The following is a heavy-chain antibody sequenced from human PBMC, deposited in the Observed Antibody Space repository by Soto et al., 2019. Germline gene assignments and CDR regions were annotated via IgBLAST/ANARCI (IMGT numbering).Heavy chain of an antibody. CDR2: FYYSGST. J-gene: IGHJ6*03. CDR1: GDSIGSSSYY. V-gene: IGHV4-39*01. CDR3: ARISVASRYMDV. D-gene: IGHD5-12*01. Sequence: TMSLTCTVTGDSIGSSSYYWGLIRQSPGKGLEWIGSFYYSGSTYYSPSLKSRVTISGDTSKKQISLRLSSVTAADTALYYCARISVASRYMDVWGKGTTVT.